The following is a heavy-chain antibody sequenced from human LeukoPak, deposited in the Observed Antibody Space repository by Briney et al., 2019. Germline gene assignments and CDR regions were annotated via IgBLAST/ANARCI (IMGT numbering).Heavy chain of an antibody. J-gene: IGHJ5*02. Sequence: ASVKVSCKASGYTFTGYYMHWVRQAPGQGLEWMGWINPNSGGTNYAQKFQGRVTMTRDTSISTAYMELSRLRSDDTAVYSCARDITGTTSEYNWFDPWGQGTLVTVSS. CDR3: ARDITGTTSEYNWFDP. CDR1: GYTFTGYY. CDR2: INPNSGGT. D-gene: IGHD1-7*01. V-gene: IGHV1-2*02.